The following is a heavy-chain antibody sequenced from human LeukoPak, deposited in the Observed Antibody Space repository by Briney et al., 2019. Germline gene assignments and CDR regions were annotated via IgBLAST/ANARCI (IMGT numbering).Heavy chain of an antibody. J-gene: IGHJ4*02. CDR1: GFIFSNYA. CDR2: LRGDGET. V-gene: IGHV3-23*01. D-gene: IGHD3-16*01. Sequence: GGSLRLSCAASGFIFSNYAMSWVRRAPARGLEWVSSLRGDGETFYADSVKGRFTLSRDESRNTVYLQLNNLRVEDTAVYYCVKASWVSNADAVLWGQGTLVTVSS. CDR3: VKASWVSNADAVL.